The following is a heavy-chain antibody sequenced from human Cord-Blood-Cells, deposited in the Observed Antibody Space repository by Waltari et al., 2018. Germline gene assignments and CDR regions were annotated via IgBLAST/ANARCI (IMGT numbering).Heavy chain of an antibody. Sequence: QVQLVQSGAEVKKPGASVKVSCKVSGYTLTELSMHWVRQAPGKGLEWMGGFAPEDVETIYAQKFQGRVTMTEDTSTDTADMELSSLRSEDTAVYYCATLIDYGGNCNAFDIWRQGTMVTVAS. CDR1: GYTLTELS. J-gene: IGHJ3*02. CDR3: ATLIDYGGNCNAFDI. D-gene: IGHD4-17*01. CDR2: FAPEDVET. V-gene: IGHV1-24*01.